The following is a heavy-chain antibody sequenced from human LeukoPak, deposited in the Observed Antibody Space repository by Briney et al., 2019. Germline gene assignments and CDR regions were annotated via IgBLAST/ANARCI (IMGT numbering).Heavy chain of an antibody. Sequence: PSETLSLTCTVSGGSLSSYYWSWIRQPPGKGLEWIGYIYYSGSTNYNPSLKSRVTISVDTSKNQFSLKLSSVTAADTAVYYCARAAVRGVVDYWGQGTLVTVSS. D-gene: IGHD3-10*01. CDR2: IYYSGST. CDR3: ARAAVRGVVDY. CDR1: GGSLSSYY. J-gene: IGHJ4*02. V-gene: IGHV4-59*01.